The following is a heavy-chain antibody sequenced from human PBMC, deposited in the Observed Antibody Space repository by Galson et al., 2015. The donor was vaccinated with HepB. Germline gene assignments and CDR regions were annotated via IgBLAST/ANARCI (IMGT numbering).Heavy chain of an antibody. CDR2: IWYDGTNK. V-gene: IGHV3-33*01. CDR3: ARGQSRQESYDFWSGPLDY. D-gene: IGHD3-3*01. Sequence: SLRLSCAASGFTFSIYGMHWVRQAPGKGLEWMAVIWYDGTNKYYADSVKGRFTISRDNSKNTLYLQMNSLRAEETAVYYCARGQSRQESYDFWSGPLDYWGQGTLVTVSS. CDR1: GFTFSIYG. J-gene: IGHJ4*02.